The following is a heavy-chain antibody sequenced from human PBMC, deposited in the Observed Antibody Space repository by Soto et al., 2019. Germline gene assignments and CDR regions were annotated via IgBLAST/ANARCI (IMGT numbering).Heavy chain of an antibody. CDR3: ARDNWGTDY. CDR2: ISYDGSNK. D-gene: IGHD7-27*01. J-gene: IGHJ4*02. CDR1: GFSFSNYA. Sequence: VGSLRLSCAASGFSFSNYAMHWVRQAPGKGLEWVAVISYDGSNKYYADSVEGRFTLSRDNSKNPLYLQMSSLRAEDTAVYYCARDNWGTDYWGQGTLVTVSS. V-gene: IGHV3-30-3*01.